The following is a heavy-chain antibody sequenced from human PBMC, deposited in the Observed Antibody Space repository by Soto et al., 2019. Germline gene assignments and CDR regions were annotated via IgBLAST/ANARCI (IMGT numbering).Heavy chain of an antibody. CDR3: ARPTNAAAGTTYFDY. D-gene: IGHD6-13*01. V-gene: IGHV1-46*01. CDR2: INPSGGST. J-gene: IGHJ4*02. CDR1: GYTFTSYY. Sequence: ASVKVSCKASGYTFTSYYMHWVRQAPGQGLEWMGIINPSGGSTSYAQKFQGRVTMTRDTSTSTVYMELSSLRSEDTAVYYCARPTNAAAGTTYFDYWGQGTLVTVSS.